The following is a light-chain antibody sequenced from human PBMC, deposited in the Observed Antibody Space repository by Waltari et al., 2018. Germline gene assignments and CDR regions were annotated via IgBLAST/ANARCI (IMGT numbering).Light chain of an antibody. CDR3: LQDYNYPWT. CDR2: ATS. V-gene: IGKV1-6*01. Sequence: AIQMTQSPSSLSASVGDRVTITCRASQGISNNLGWYQQQPGKAPKLLMYATSTLQSGVPARFSGSGSGTDFTLTISRLQPEDFATYYCLQDYNYPWTFGQGTKVEIK. CDR1: QGISNN. J-gene: IGKJ1*01.